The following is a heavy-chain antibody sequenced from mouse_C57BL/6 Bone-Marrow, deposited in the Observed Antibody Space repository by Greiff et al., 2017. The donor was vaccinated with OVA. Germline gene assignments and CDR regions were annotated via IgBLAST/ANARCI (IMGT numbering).Heavy chain of an antibody. CDR3: TTHPITSVVEGAMDY. V-gene: IGHV14-4*01. J-gene: IGHJ4*01. D-gene: IGHD1-1*01. CDR1: GFTIKDDY. Sequence: EVQLQQSGAELVRPGASVKLSCTASGFTIKDDYMHWVKQRPEQGLEWIGWIDPENGDTEYASKFQGKATITADTSSNTAYLQLSSLTSEDTDVYYCTTHPITSVVEGAMDYWGQGTSVTVSS. CDR2: IDPENGDT.